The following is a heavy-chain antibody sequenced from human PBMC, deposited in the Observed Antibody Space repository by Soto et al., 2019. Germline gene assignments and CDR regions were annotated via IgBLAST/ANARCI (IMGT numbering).Heavy chain of an antibody. J-gene: IGHJ3*02. CDR3: ARDVERGAFDI. CDR2: INPNSGGT. V-gene: IGHV1-2*04. CDR1: GYTFTDYY. Sequence: QVQLVQSGAEVKKPGASVKVPCKASGYTFTDYYMHWVRQAPGQGLEWMGLINPNSGGTTYAQKFQGWVTMTRDMSISTVYMELSRLRSDDTAVYYCARDVERGAFDIWGQGTMVTVSS. D-gene: IGHD1-1*01.